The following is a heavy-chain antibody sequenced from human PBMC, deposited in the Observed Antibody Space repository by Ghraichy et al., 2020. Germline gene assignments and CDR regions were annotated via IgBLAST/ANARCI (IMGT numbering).Heavy chain of an antibody. V-gene: IGHV4-59*01. CDR3: ARADSSSWHT. D-gene: IGHD6-13*01. Sequence: SETLSLTCTVSGGSISSYYWSWLRQPPGKGLEWIGYIYYSGSTNYNPSLKSRVTISADTSKNQFSLKLSSVTAADTAVYYCARADSSSWHTWGQGTLVTVSS. CDR2: IYYSGST. CDR1: GGSISSYY. J-gene: IGHJ1*01.